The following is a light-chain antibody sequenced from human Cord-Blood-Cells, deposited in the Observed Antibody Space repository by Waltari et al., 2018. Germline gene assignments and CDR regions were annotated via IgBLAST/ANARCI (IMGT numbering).Light chain of an antibody. J-gene: IGLJ2*01. V-gene: IGLV2-11*01. Sequence: QSALTQPRSVSGSAGQSVTISCTGTSSDDGGYNYVPWYQQHPGKAPKLMIYDVSKRPSGVPDRFSGSKSGNTASLTISGLQAEDEADYYCCSYAGSYNVVFGGGTKLTVL. CDR3: CSYAGSYNVV. CDR2: DVS. CDR1: SSDDGGYNY.